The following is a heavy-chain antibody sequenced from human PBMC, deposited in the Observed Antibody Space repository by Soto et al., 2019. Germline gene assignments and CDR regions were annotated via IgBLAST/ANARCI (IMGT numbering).Heavy chain of an antibody. V-gene: IGHV3-30*18. J-gene: IGHJ4*02. D-gene: IGHD3-10*01. CDR1: GFPFSTYG. Sequence: QVQLVESGGGVVQPGRSLRLSCAASGFPFSTYGMVWVRQAPGKGLEWVAVISYDESNKYYAESVKGRFTISRDNSKNTLYLQMNSLNTEDTAMYYCAKDRGGSGSLEFWGQGTLVTVSS. CDR2: ISYDESNK. CDR3: AKDRGGSGSLEF.